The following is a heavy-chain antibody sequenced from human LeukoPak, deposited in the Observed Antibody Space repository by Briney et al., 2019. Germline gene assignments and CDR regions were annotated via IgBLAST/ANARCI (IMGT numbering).Heavy chain of an antibody. CDR1: GGSISSGGYS. CDR3: ARGRMVRGVINWCDP. Sequence: PSQTLSLTCAVSGGSISSGGYSWSWIRQPPGKGLEWIGYIYHSGSTYYNPSLKSRVTISVDRSKNQFSLKLSSVTAADTAVYYCARGRMVRGVINWCDPGGQGTRVSVSS. D-gene: IGHD3-10*01. CDR2: IYHSGST. J-gene: IGHJ5*02. V-gene: IGHV4-30-2*01.